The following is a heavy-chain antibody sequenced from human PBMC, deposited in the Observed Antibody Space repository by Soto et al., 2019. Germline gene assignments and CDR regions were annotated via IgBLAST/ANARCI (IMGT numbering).Heavy chain of an antibody. CDR2: ISGFNGNT. Sequence: VASVKGSCKASGYTFSRYGISWVRQAPGQGLEWMGWISGFNGNTKESEKLQGRVTLTTDTAANTAHMELSGLRSDDTAVYYCARASAYSTFWSFDNCDEGKVVTVSS. CDR1: GYTFSRYG. V-gene: IGHV1-18*01. J-gene: IGHJ4*02. D-gene: IGHD6-13*01. CDR3: ARASAYSTFWSFDN.